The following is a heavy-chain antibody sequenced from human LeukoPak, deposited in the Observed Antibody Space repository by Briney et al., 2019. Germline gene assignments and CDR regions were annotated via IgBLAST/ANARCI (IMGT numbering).Heavy chain of an antibody. CDR1: GFTFINCE. CDR2: ITTSGRTI. CDR3: ARGSTSWYYFDY. D-gene: IGHD2-2*01. Sequence: GSLRLSCAASGFTFINCEMNWVRQAPGKGLEWVSYITTSGRTINYAGSVKGRFTISRDNAKNSVFLQMSSLRAEDTAIYYCARGSTSWYYFDYWGQGSLVTVSS. J-gene: IGHJ4*02. V-gene: IGHV3-48*03.